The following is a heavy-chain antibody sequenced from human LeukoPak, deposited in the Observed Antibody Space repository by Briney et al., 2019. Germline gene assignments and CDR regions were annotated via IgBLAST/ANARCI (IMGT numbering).Heavy chain of an antibody. V-gene: IGHV4-39*07. CDR3: ARGGTVAPDWHYYMDV. CDR1: GGSISSSSYY. CDR2: IYYSGST. J-gene: IGHJ6*03. Sequence: PSETLSLTCTVSGGSISSSSYYWGWIPQPPGKGLEWTGSIYYSGSTYYNPSLKSRVTISVDTSKNQFSLKLSSVPAADTAVYYCARGGTVAPDWHYYMDVWGKGTTVTISS. D-gene: IGHD3/OR15-3a*01.